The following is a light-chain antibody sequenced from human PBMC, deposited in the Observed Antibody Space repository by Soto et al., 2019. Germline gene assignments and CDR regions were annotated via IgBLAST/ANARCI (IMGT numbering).Light chain of an antibody. J-gene: IGLJ1*01. CDR3: QSYDISLRGV. Sequence: QAVVTQPPSVSGAPGQRVTISCTGSSSNIGAGYDVHWYQQLPGTAPKLLIYGNSNRPSGVPDRFSGSKSGTSASLAITGLQAEDEADYYCQSYDISLRGVFGTGTKLTVL. CDR2: GNS. CDR1: SSNIGAGYD. V-gene: IGLV1-40*01.